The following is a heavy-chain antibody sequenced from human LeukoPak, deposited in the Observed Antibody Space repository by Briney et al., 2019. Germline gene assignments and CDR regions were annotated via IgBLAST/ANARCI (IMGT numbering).Heavy chain of an antibody. J-gene: IGHJ4*02. D-gene: IGHD3-22*01. Sequence: GGSLRLSCAASGFTFSSYWMSWVRQAPGKGLEWVANIKQDGSEKYYVDSVKGRFTISRDNAKNSLYLQMNSLRAEDTAVYYCARDGLPEAYYYDSSGAELDYWGQGTLVTVSS. CDR1: GFTFSSYW. CDR3: ARDGLPEAYYYDSSGAELDY. V-gene: IGHV3-7*01. CDR2: IKQDGSEK.